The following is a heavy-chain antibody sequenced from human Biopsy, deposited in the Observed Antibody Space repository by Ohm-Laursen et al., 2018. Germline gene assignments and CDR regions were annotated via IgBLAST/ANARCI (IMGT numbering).Heavy chain of an antibody. J-gene: IGHJ4*02. CDR3: VRQGGYFKN. D-gene: IGHD5-12*01. CDR2: VYYTGNT. CDR1: GGAVGSGTFH. Sequence: PGTLSLTCSVSGGAVGSGTFHWGWIRQPPGKGLEWIGHVYYTGNTNYNPSLKSRVTISMDMSKNQFSLRLSSVTAADTAVYYCVRQGGYFKNWGPGSQVAVSS. V-gene: IGHV4-61*01.